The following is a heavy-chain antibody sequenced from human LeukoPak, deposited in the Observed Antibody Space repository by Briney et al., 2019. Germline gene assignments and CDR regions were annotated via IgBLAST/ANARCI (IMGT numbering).Heavy chain of an antibody. J-gene: IGHJ4*02. CDR2: KAHHGNNK. V-gene: IGHV3-30*02. D-gene: IGHD2-8*02. CDR1: VLTFSSSA. Sequence: GGSLRLSCGASVLTFSSSAMHWVRQGRGKGREWVAYKAHHGNNKYYADSVKGIFTISRDNSKGSLYLKMNSLRADDTALYYCAKDGSWSCTDWGQGTLVRVSS. CDR3: AKDGSWSCTD.